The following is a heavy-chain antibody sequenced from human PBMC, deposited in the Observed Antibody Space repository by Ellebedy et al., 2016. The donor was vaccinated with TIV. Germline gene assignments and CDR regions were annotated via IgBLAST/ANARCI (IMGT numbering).Heavy chain of an antibody. CDR1: GFTFSSSW. J-gene: IGHJ4*02. D-gene: IGHD6-19*01. CDR3: ARLVVAGIRISRIDY. CDR2: INGGGSTT. Sequence: GGSLRLXCAASGFTFSSSWMHWVRQAPGKGLVWVSEINGGGSTTTYADSVKGRFTISRDNAKNTLYLQMNSLRAEDTAVYYCARLVVAGIRISRIDYWGQGTRVTVSS. V-gene: IGHV3-74*01.